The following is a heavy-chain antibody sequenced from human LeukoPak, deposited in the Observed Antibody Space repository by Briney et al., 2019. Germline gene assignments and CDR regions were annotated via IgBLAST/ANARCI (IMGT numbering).Heavy chain of an antibody. Sequence: SETLSLTCSVSGGSISSEGFYWSWIRQHPGKGLEWIAYIYHSGRTYYNPSLKSRLTISVDTSKNQFPMSLKSVTAADTAVYYCARVVTSSLYFFDYWGQGTLVSVSS. D-gene: IGHD2-21*02. CDR2: IYHSGRT. V-gene: IGHV4-31*03. CDR3: ARVVTSSLYFFDY. J-gene: IGHJ4*02. CDR1: GGSISSEGFY.